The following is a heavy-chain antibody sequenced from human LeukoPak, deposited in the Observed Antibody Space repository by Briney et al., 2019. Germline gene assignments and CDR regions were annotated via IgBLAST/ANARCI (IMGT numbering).Heavy chain of an antibody. CDR1: GGSISSGGYC. CDR3: ARLLVVVAATTYDAFDI. D-gene: IGHD2-15*01. CDR2: IYYSGST. V-gene: IGHV4-31*03. J-gene: IGHJ3*02. Sequence: SETLSLTCTVSGGSISSGGYCWSWIRQHPGKGLEWIGYIYYSGSTYYNPSLKSRVTISVDTSKNQFSLKLSSVTAADTAVYYCARLLVVVAATTYDAFDIWGQGTMVTVSS.